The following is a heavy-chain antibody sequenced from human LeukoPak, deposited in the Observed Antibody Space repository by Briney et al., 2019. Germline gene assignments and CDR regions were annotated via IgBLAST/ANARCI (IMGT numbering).Heavy chain of an antibody. CDR2: ISYDGSNK. D-gene: IGHD2-2*01. CDR3: ARDTVDCSSTSCPGAEKYYYYCYMDV. V-gene: IGHV3-30*01. J-gene: IGHJ6*03. Sequence: GGSLRLSCAASGFTFSSYAMHWVRQAPGKGLEWVAVISYDGSNKYYADSVKGRFTISRDNSKNTLYLQMNSLRAEDTAVYYCARDTVDCSSTSCPGAEKYYYYCYMDVWGKGTTVTVSS. CDR1: GFTFSSYA.